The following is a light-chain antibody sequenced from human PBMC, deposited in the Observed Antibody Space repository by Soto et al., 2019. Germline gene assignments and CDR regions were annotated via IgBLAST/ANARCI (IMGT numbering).Light chain of an antibody. CDR3: SSYSISTAYL. V-gene: IGLV2-14*03. CDR1: SSDIGGYNY. Sequence: QSALTQPASVSGSPGQSISISCTGTSSDIGGYNYVSWYQQHPGKAPKLIIYEVSNRPSGVSIRFSGSKSGNTASLTISGLQAEDEADYFCSSYSISTAYLFGTGTKLTVL. J-gene: IGLJ1*01. CDR2: EVS.